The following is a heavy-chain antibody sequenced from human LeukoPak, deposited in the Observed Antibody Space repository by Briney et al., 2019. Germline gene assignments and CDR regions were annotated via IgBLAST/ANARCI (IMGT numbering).Heavy chain of an antibody. V-gene: IGHV4-59*01. CDR3: ARGDSWPIHYVY. CDR1: GGSISSYY. CDR2: IYYSGST. J-gene: IGHJ4*02. Sequence: PSETLSLTCTVSGGSISSYYWSWIRQPPGKGLEWIGYIYYSGSTNYNPSLKSRATISVDTSKNQFSLKLSSVTAADTAVYYCARGDSWPIHYVYWGQGTLVTVSS. D-gene: IGHD6-13*01.